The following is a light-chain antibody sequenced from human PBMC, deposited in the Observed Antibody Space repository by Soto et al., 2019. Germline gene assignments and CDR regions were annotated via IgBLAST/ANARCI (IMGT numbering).Light chain of an antibody. V-gene: IGKV3-11*01. CDR3: QQRSNWPYT. CDR1: QSVSSY. CDR2: DAS. Sequence: EIVLTQSPATLSLSPGERATLSCRASQSVSSYLAWYQQKHGQAPRLLIYDASNRATGIPARFSGSGSGTDFTLTSRSLETEDFAVYYCQQRSNWPYTFVQGTKLEIK. J-gene: IGKJ2*01.